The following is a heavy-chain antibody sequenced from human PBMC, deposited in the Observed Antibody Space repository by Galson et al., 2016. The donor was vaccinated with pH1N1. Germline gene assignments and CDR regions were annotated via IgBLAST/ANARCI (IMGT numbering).Heavy chain of an antibody. CDR3: ASRSSGQLHFDY. CDR1: GYTFITYY. V-gene: IGHV1-46*01. J-gene: IGHJ4*02. D-gene: IGHD3-22*01. Sequence: SVKVSCKASGYTFITYYIHWVRQAPGQGLEWLGIINPSGVSTTYAQKFQGRVTMTRDTSTSTVYMELSSLRSEDTAVSYCASRSSGQLHFDYWGQGTLVTVSS. CDR2: INPSGVST.